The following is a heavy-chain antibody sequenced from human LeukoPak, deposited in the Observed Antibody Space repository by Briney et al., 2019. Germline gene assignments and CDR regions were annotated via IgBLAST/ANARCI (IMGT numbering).Heavy chain of an antibody. D-gene: IGHD3-22*01. J-gene: IGHJ4*02. V-gene: IGHV4-30-2*01. Sequence: SETLSLTCAVSGGSISSGGYSWSWIRQPPGKGLEWIGYIYHSGSTYYNPSLKSRVTISVDRSKNQFSLKLSSVTAADTAVYYCVRGAGGYYDSSGYGHRFDYWGQGTLVTVSS. CDR2: IYHSGST. CDR3: VRGAGGYYDSSGYGHRFDY. CDR1: GGSISSGGYS.